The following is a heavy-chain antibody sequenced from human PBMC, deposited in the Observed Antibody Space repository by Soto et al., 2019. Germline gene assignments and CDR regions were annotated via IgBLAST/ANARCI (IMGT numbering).Heavy chain of an antibody. CDR2: IKSKTDGGTI. V-gene: IGHV3-15*01. J-gene: IGHJ1*01. CDR3: AVHSTTWFRDYFQN. Sequence: EVQLEESGGDLVKPGGSLTLSCVASGFTFSDAWMSWVRQAPGKGLVWVGRIKSKTDGGTIDYAAPVKGRFTISRHDSRNRLYLEINSLKTEDTAVYYCAVHSTTWFRDYFQNWGQGTLVTVSS. D-gene: IGHD3-10*01. CDR1: GFTFSDAW.